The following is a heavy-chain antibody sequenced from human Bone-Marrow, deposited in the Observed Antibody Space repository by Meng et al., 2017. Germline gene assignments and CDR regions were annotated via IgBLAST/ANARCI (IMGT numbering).Heavy chain of an antibody. CDR2: ISSSSYI. V-gene: IGHV3-21*01. J-gene: IGHJ4*02. CDR3: SRGDYERINDY. CDR1: GFTFSSYS. Sequence: EVQLVEAGGGVVKPGGSMRLSCAASGFTFSSYSMNWVRQAPGKGLEWVTSISSSSYIYYADSVKGRFTISRDNAKNSLYLQMNSLRAEDTAVYYCSRGDYERINDYWGQGTLVTVSS. D-gene: IGHD4-17*01.